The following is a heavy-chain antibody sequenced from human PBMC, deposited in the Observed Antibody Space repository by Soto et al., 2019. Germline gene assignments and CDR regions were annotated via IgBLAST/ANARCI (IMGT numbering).Heavy chain of an antibody. CDR2: ISYDGSNA. Sequence: QVQLVESGGGVVQPGRSLRLSCVDSGFIFSSHAMHWVRQAPGKGLEWVAIISYDGSNAYYADSVKGRFTVSRDNSKNTLYLQMNSLKVEDTAMYYCARDRYGVGATSRGDWYCDLWGRGTLVSVSS. CDR3: ARDRYGVGATSRGDWYCDL. V-gene: IGHV3-30-3*01. D-gene: IGHD1-26*01. J-gene: IGHJ2*01. CDR1: GFIFSSHA.